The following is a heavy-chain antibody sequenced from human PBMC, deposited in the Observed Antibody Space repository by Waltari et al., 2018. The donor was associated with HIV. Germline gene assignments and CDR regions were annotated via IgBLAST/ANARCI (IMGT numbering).Heavy chain of an antibody. CDR3: ATTHGSGDFDNDFDY. Sequence: EVRLVESGGGWVQPGGSLTLTWEASGCPCSSYWLRWVRQAPGKGLEWVANINQAGTERHYVDSVRGRFTISRDNGKRSSFLQMNSLSVEDTAVYYCATTHGSGDFDNDFDYWGQGTLV. CDR1: GCPCSSYW. D-gene: IGHD3-10*01. J-gene: IGHJ4*02. CDR2: INQAGTER. V-gene: IGHV3-7*01.